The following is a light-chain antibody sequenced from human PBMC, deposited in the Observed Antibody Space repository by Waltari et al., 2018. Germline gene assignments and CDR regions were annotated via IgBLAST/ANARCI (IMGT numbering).Light chain of an antibody. CDR3: QQSRQWPRRT. CDR1: ESVGTD. V-gene: IGKV3D-15*01. Sequence: EIVMTQSPVTMSVSPGEGVTLSCTASESVGTDVAWYRHKPGQPPRLLIYYANARATGGPARISGSGSGTDFTLTISILEPEDFAFYYCQQSRQWPRRTFGQGTKLEI. J-gene: IGKJ2*01. CDR2: YAN.